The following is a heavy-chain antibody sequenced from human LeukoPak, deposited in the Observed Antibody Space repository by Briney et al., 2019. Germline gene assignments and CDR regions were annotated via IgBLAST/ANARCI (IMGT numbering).Heavy chain of an antibody. CDR3: AVGGYHYSYCRLDV. D-gene: IGHD5-12*01. Sequence: GGSLRLSCAASGFTFSSYVMHWVRQAPGKGLEWVAVISFDGIIEYYADSVKGRFTISRDNAQNTLYLQLNSLRAEDTAVYYCAVGGYHYSYCRLDVWGQGTTVVVSS. V-gene: IGHV3-30-3*01. CDR1: GFTFSSYV. J-gene: IGHJ6*02. CDR2: ISFDGIIE.